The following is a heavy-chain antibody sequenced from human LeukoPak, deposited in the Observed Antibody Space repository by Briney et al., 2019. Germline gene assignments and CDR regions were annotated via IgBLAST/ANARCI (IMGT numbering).Heavy chain of an antibody. CDR2: IYSSGSA. D-gene: IGHD3-22*01. J-gene: IGHJ3*02. CDR1: GGSISSSGYY. Sequence: SETLSLTCTVSGGSISSSGYYWGWIRQPPGKGLEWIGSIYSSGSAYFSPSLKSRVTISVDTSKNQFSLKLSSVTAADTAVYYCARGDDSSGYSTFDIWGQGTMVTVSS. CDR3: ARGDDSSGYSTFDI. V-gene: IGHV4-39*01.